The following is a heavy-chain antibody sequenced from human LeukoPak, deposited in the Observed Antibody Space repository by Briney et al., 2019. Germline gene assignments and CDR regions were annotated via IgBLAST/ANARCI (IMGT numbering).Heavy chain of an antibody. V-gene: IGHV4-34*01. CDR1: GGSFSGYY. CDR2: INHSGST. D-gene: IGHD1-26*01. CDR3: ARGNRIVGATFIVFWVTHPHAFDI. Sequence: KSSETLSLTCAVYGGSFSGYYWSWIRQPPGKGLEWIGEINHSGSTNYNPSLKSRVTISVDTSKNQFSLKLSSVTAADTAVYYCARGNRIVGATFIVFWVTHPHAFDIWGQGTMVAVSS. J-gene: IGHJ3*02.